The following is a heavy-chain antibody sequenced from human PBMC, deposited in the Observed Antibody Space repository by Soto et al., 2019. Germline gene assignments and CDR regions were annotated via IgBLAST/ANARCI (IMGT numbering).Heavy chain of an antibody. CDR2: ISSSSSYI. Sequence: GGSLRLSCAASGFTFSYFAMGWVRQAPGKGLEWVSSISSSSSYIYYADSVKGRFTISRDNAKNSLYLQMNSLRAEDTAVYYCARGFAIGDAFDIWGQGTMVTVSS. CDR1: GFTFSYFA. CDR3: ARGFAIGDAFDI. D-gene: IGHD3-22*01. V-gene: IGHV3-21*01. J-gene: IGHJ3*02.